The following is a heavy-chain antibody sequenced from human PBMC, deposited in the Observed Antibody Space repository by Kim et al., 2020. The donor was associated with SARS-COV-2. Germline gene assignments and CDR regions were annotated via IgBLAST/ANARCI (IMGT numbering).Heavy chain of an antibody. CDR2: INAGNGNT. Sequence: ASVKVSCKASGYTFTSYAMHWVRQAPGQRLEWMGWINAGNGNTKYSQKFQGRVTITRDTSASTAYMELSSLRSEDTAVYYCARAPFYSGSYLYNWFDPWGQGTLVTVSS. J-gene: IGHJ5*02. D-gene: IGHD1-26*01. CDR3: ARAPFYSGSYLYNWFDP. V-gene: IGHV1-3*01. CDR1: GYTFTSYA.